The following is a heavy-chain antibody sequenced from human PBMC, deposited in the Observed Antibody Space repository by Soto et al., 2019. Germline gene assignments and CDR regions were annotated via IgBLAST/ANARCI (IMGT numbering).Heavy chain of an antibody. CDR1: GYTFTSYG. CDR2: ISAYNGNT. V-gene: IGHV1-18*01. D-gene: IGHD5-12*01. Sequence: ASVKVSCKASGYTFTSYGISWVRQAPGQGLEWMGWISAYNGNTNYAQKLQGRVTLTTDTSTSTAYMELRSLRSDDTAVYYVARDQVFDIEYSGYGDRFFDYWGQGTLVTVSS. J-gene: IGHJ4*02. CDR3: ARDQVFDIEYSGYGDRFFDY.